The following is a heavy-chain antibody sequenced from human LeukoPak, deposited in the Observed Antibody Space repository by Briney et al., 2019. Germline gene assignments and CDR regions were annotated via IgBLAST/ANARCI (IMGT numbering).Heavy chain of an antibody. J-gene: IGHJ6*02. V-gene: IGHV3-66*03. CDR1: GFTVSSNY. CDR2: IYSCGST. CDR3: ARDRLRRYYDSSGYCNYYYYYGMDV. Sequence: GGSLRLSCAAPGFTVSSNYMSWVRQAPGKGLEWVSVIYSCGSTYYADSVKGRFTISRDNSKNTLYLQMNSLRAEDTAVYYRARDRLRRYYDSSGYCNYYYYYGMDVWGQGTTVTVSS. D-gene: IGHD3-22*01.